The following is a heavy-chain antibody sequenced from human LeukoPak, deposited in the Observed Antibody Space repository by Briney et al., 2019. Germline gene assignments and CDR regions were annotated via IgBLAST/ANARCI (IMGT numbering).Heavy chain of an antibody. CDR3: ARSLISSSWYRSDY. CDR1: GYTFTDYY. CDR2: INPNSGT. V-gene: IGHV1-2*02. Sequence: ASVKVSCKASGYTFTDYYIHWVRQAPGQGLEWMGWINPNSGTNYAQRFQGSVTMTRDTSISTAFMELSRLRSDDTAVYYCARSLISSSWYRSDYWGQGTLVTVSS. J-gene: IGHJ4*02. D-gene: IGHD6-13*01.